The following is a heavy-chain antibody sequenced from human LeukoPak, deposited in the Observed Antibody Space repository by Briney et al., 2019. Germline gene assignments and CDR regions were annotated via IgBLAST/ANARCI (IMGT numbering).Heavy chain of an antibody. J-gene: IGHJ6*02. D-gene: IGHD6-13*01. V-gene: IGHV4-4*02. CDR1: GGSISSSNW. Sequence: PSETLSLTCAVSGGSISSSNWWSWVRQPPGKGLEWIGEIYHSGSTNYNPSLKSRVTISVDKSKNQFSLKLSSVTAADTAVYYCAREVVSSSWRGYYYGMDVWGQGTTVTVSS. CDR3: AREVVSSSWRGYYYGMDV. CDR2: IYHSGST.